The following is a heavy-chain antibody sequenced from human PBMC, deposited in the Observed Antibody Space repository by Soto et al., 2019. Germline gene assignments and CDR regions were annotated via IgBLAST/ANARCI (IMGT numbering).Heavy chain of an antibody. J-gene: IGHJ3*02. CDR2: IIPIFGTA. CDR1: GGTFSSYA. D-gene: IGHD3-22*01. Sequence: QVQLVQSGAEVKKPGSSVKVSCKASGGTFSSYAISWVRQAPGQGLEWMGGIIPIFGTANYAQKFQGRVTITADESTSTAYMELSSLRSEDTAVYYCARDRDYYDSSGYSSNAFDIWGQGTMVTASS. CDR3: ARDRDYYDSSGYSSNAFDI. V-gene: IGHV1-69*01.